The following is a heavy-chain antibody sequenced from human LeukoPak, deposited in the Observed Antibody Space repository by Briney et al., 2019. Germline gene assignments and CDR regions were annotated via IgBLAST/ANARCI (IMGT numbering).Heavy chain of an antibody. CDR1: GFSFNNAW. Sequence: GSLRLSCAASGFSFNNAWMSWVRQAPGKGLEWVGRIKSKAYDGTTDYAAPVKGRFTISRDDSNHTLYLQMSRLKTEDTAVYYCTTAGWDLLPNFDFWGQGTLVTVSS. J-gene: IGHJ4*02. CDR3: TTAGWDLLPNFDF. CDR2: IKSKAYDGTT. V-gene: IGHV3-15*01. D-gene: IGHD2-15*01.